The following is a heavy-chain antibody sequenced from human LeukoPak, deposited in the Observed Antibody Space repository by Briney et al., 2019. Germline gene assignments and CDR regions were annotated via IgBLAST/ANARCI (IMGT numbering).Heavy chain of an antibody. CDR2: IFYSGGT. Sequence: SETLSLTRTVSGGSVSSSNYYWGWIRQPPGKGLEFIGSIFYSGGTYYNPSLRSRVTMAVDTSKNQFSLKLSSVTAADTAVYYCARHTRLLRNYFDYWGQGTLVTVSS. J-gene: IGHJ4*02. CDR1: GGSVSSSNYY. CDR3: ARHTRLLRNYFDY. D-gene: IGHD2-15*01. V-gene: IGHV4-39*01.